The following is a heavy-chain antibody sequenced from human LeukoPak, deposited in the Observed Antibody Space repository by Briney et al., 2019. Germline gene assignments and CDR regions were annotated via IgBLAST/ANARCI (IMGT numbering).Heavy chain of an antibody. CDR2: IHYSGST. V-gene: IGHV4-59*01. D-gene: IGHD5-18*01. CDR1: GGSISTYY. Sequence: KPSETLSLTRTVSGGSISTYYWSWIQQPPGKGLHWIGYIHYSGSTKYNPSLKSRVTISVDTSKNQFSLKLTSVTAADTAVYYCARDLYGYGGFFDYWGQGTLVTVSS. CDR3: ARDLYGYGGFFDY. J-gene: IGHJ4*02.